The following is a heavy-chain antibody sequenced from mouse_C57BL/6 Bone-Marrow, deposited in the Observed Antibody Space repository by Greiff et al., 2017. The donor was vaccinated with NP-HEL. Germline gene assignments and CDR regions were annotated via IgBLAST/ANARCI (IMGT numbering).Heavy chain of an antibody. CDR2: IDPENGDT. J-gene: IGHJ3*01. D-gene: IGHD4-1*01. Sequence: EVQLQQSGAELVRPGASVKLSCTASGFNIKDDYMHWVKQRPEQGLEWIGWIDPENGDTEYASKFQGKATITADTSSNTAYLQLSSLTSEDTAVYYCTTRPGFPWFAYWGQGTLVTVSA. V-gene: IGHV14-4*01. CDR1: GFNIKDDY. CDR3: TTRPGFPWFAY.